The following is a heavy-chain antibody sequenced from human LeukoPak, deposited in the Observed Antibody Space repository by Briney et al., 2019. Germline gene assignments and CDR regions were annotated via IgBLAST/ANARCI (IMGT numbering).Heavy chain of an antibody. CDR1: GFTLSSYS. Sequence: GGSLRLSCAASGFTLSSYSMNWVRQAPGKGLEWVSSISSSSSYIYYADSLKGRFTISRDNSKNSLYLQMNSLRAEDTAVYYCARDRQYSSGFFDYWGQGTLVTVSS. CDR2: ISSSSSYI. V-gene: IGHV3-21*01. J-gene: IGHJ4*02. D-gene: IGHD6-19*01. CDR3: ARDRQYSSGFFDY.